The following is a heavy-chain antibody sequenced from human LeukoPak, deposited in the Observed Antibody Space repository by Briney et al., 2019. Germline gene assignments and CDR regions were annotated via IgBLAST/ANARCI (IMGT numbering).Heavy chain of an antibody. Sequence: GGSLRLSCAASRFTFSSYALSGVRQAPGKGLEWVSAISGSGETTYYADSVKGRFTISRDNSKNTLYLQMNSLRAEDTAVYYCATLPEWLRFASGWIDYWGQGTLVTVSS. V-gene: IGHV3-23*01. D-gene: IGHD5-12*01. J-gene: IGHJ4*02. CDR1: RFTFSSYA. CDR2: ISGSGETT. CDR3: ATLPEWLRFASGWIDY.